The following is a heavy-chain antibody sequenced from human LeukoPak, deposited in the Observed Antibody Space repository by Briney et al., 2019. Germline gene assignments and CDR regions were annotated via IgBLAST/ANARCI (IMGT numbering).Heavy chain of an antibody. V-gene: IGHV1-2*02. CDR1: GYTFTSYD. J-gene: IGHJ4*02. CDR2: MNPNSGGT. Sequence: GASVKVSCKASGYTFTSYDINWVRQATGQGLEWMGWMNPNSGGTNYAQKFQGRVTMTRDTSISTAYMELSRLRSDDTAVYYCATHEGYYDSSGYLDYWGQGTLVTVSS. D-gene: IGHD3-22*01. CDR3: ATHEGYYDSSGYLDY.